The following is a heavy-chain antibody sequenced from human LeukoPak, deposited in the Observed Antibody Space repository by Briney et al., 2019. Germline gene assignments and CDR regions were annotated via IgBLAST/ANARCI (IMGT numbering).Heavy chain of an antibody. CDR3: ARDRTSSSWYPEYFQH. V-gene: IGHV3-20*04. J-gene: IGHJ1*01. D-gene: IGHD6-13*01. Sequence: GGSLRLSCAASGFTFSSYAMSWVRQAPGKGLEWVSGISWNSGRIGDADSVKGRFTISRDNAKNSLYLQMNSLRAEDTAVYYCARDRTSSSWYPEYFQHWGQGTLVTVSS. CDR1: GFTFSSYA. CDR2: ISWNSGRI.